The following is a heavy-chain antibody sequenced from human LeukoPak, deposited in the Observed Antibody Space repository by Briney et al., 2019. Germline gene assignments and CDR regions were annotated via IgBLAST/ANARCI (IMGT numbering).Heavy chain of an antibody. CDR2: IDWDDDK. Sequence: SGPTLLKPTPTLTLTCTFSGFSLSTSGMGVGWIRQPPGKALEWLSLIDWDDDKYYSTSLKTRLTISKDTSKNQVVLTMTNMDPVDTATYYCARMGGGRYSDLYYFDYWGQGTLVTVSS. CDR3: ARMGGGRYSDLYYFDY. V-gene: IGHV2-70*01. D-gene: IGHD2-15*01. J-gene: IGHJ4*02. CDR1: GFSLSTSGMG.